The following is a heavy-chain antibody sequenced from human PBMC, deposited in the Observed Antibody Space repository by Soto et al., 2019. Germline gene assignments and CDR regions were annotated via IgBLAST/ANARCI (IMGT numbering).Heavy chain of an antibody. V-gene: IGHV3-23*01. CDR3: AKEPTSTVEGAFDL. CDR2: ISASGGNT. J-gene: IGHJ3*01. Sequence: EVQLLESGGGLVQPGGSLRLSCTGSGFIFSTFAMSWVRQAPGKGLEWLSAISASGGNTYYPDSVKGRFTISRDISENTLYLQMSSLGGEATAVYHCAKEPTSTVEGAFDLWGRGTMVTVSS. D-gene: IGHD4-17*01. CDR1: GFIFSTFA.